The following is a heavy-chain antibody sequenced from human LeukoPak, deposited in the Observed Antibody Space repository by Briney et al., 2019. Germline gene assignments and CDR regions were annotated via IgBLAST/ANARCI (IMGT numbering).Heavy chain of an antibody. J-gene: IGHJ6*03. V-gene: IGHV1-2*02. Sequence: GASVKVSCKASGYTFTGYYMHWVRQAPGQGLEWMGWINPNSGGTNYAQKFQGRVTMTRDTSISTAYMELSRLRSDDTAVYYCARLYGDYVYYYYYMDVWGKGTTVTVSS. CDR1: GYTFTGYY. CDR3: ARLYGDYVYYYYYMDV. D-gene: IGHD4-17*01. CDR2: INPNSGGT.